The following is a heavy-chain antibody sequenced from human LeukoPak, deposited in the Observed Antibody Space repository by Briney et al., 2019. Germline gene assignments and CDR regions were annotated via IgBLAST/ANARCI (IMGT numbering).Heavy chain of an antibody. Sequence: GGSLRLSCSASGFTFSSHWMSWVRQAPGKGLEGVANISQDGSEKYYVDSVKGRFTISRDNAKNSLYLQMNSLRAEDTAVYYCARGSSSWLSAYYFDYWGQGTLVTVSS. D-gene: IGHD6-13*01. J-gene: IGHJ4*02. CDR3: ARGSSSWLSAYYFDY. V-gene: IGHV3-7*01. CDR2: ISQDGSEK. CDR1: GFTFSSHW.